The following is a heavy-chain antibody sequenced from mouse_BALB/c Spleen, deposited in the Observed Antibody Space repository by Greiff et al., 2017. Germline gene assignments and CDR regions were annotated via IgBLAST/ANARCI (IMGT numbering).Heavy chain of an antibody. D-gene: IGHD2-4*01. J-gene: IGHJ1*01. CDR2: IDPYYGGT. CDR1: GYSFTGYN. Sequence: VHVKQSGPELEKPGASVKISCKASGYSFTGYNMNWVKQSNGKSLEWIGNIDPYYGGTSYNQKFKGKATLTVDKSSSTAYMQLKSLTSEDSAVYYCARWGGITTNWYFDVWGAGTTVTVSS. CDR3: ARWGGITTNWYFDV. V-gene: IGHV1-39*01.